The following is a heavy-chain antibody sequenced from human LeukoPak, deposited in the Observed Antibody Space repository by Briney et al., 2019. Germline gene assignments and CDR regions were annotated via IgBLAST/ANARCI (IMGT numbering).Heavy chain of an antibody. J-gene: IGHJ4*02. CDR2: IYYGGIT. D-gene: IGHD4-17*01. V-gene: IGHV4-39*01. Sequence: SETLSLTCTVSGGSISSSHYYWGWIRQPPGRGLEWIGNIYYGGITYYNPTLKSRVTKSVVTSKNQFSLKLRSVTAADTAVYYCARLPYDYGDYFDYWGQGTLVTVCS. CDR3: ARLPYDYGDYFDY. CDR1: GGSISSSHYY.